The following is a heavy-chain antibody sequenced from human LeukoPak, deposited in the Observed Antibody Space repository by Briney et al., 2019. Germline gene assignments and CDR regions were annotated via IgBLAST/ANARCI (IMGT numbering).Heavy chain of an antibody. CDR1: GFTFSNYG. J-gene: IGHJ5*02. V-gene: IGHV3-30*02. D-gene: IGHD1-1*01. CDR3: ANDLETGTTGGTRFDP. CDR2: IRYDGSNE. Sequence: GGSLRLSCAASGFTFSNYGMHWARQAPGKGLEWVSFIRYDGSNEYYADSVKGRFTISRDNSKNTLYLQMNSLRGDDSAVYFCANDLETGTTGGTRFDPWGQGTLVTVSS.